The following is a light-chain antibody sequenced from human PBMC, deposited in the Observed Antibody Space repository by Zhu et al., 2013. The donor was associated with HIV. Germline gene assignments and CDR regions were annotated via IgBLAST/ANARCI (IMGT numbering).Light chain of an antibody. J-gene: IGLJ2*01. CDR1: SSNIGSNT. CDR3: AAWDDSLNGVL. Sequence: QSVLTQPPSASGTPGQRVTISCSGSSSNIGSNTVNWYQQLPGTAPKLLIYSNNQRPSGVPDRFSGSKSGTSASLAISGLQSVDEADFYCAAWDDSLNGVLFGGGTKADRP. V-gene: IGLV1-44*01. CDR2: SNN.